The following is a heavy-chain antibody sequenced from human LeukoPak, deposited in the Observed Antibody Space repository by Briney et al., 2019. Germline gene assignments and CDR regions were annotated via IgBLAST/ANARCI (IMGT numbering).Heavy chain of an antibody. D-gene: IGHD6-13*01. CDR2: INQDESVK. CDR1: GFTFTKYW. Sequence: PGGSLRLSCAASGFTFTKYWMSWVRQAPGKRLECVASINQDESVKRYVDSAKGRFTISRDNTQNSVYLEMNSLTAEDTALYYCARDLWAQQEGDGFDIWGQGTMVTDSS. V-gene: IGHV3-7*03. J-gene: IGHJ3*02. CDR3: ARDLWAQQEGDGFDI.